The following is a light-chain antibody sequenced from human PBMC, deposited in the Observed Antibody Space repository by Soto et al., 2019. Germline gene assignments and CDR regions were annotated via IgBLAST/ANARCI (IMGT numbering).Light chain of an antibody. J-gene: IGKJ1*01. CDR1: QSLSSGY. CDR2: AAS. Sequence: EIVLTQSPGTLSLSPGERATLSCRASQSLSSGYLAWYQQKPGQAPRILIYAASSRATGIPDRFSGSGSGADFTLTISRLEPEDFAVYYCHQYDTSPRTFGQGTKVKI. V-gene: IGKV3-20*01. CDR3: HQYDTSPRT.